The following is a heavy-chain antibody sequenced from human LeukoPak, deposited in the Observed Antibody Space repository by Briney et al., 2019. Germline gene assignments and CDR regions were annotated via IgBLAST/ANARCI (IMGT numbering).Heavy chain of an antibody. CDR1: GGSISSGSYY. CDR2: IYTSGST. CDR3: ARHGLNYYYYYYMDV. D-gene: IGHD3-22*01. V-gene: IGHV4-61*02. J-gene: IGHJ6*03. Sequence: PSQTLSLTCTVSGGSISSGSYYWSWIRQPPGKGLEWIGRIYTSGSTNYNPSLKSRVTISVDTSKNQFSLKLSSVTAADTAVYYCARHGLNYYYYYYMDVWGKGTTVTISS.